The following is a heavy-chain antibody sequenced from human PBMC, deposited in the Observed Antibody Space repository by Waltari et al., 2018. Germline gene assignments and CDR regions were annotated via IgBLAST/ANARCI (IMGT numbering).Heavy chain of an antibody. Sequence: QVQLQQWGAGLLKPSETLSLTCAVYGGSFSGYYWRWLRQPPGKGLEWIGEINHSGSTNYNPSLKSRVTISVDTSKNQFSLKLSSVTAADTAVYYCARGGSNYPYYYYYMDVWGKGTTVTVSS. J-gene: IGHJ6*03. CDR3: ARGGSNYPYYYYYMDV. CDR2: INHSGST. D-gene: IGHD4-4*01. CDR1: GGSFSGYY. V-gene: IGHV4-34*01.